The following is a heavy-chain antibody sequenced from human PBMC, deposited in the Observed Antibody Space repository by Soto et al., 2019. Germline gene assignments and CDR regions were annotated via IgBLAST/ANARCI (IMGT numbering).Heavy chain of an antibody. Sequence: ASVKVSCKVSGYTLTELSMHWVRQAPGKGLEWMGGFDPEDGETIYAQKFQGRVTMTEDTSTDTAYMELSSLRSEDTAVYYCATYYYDSLGKRWRVGYFQHWGQGTLVTVSS. V-gene: IGHV1-24*01. CDR2: FDPEDGET. CDR3: ATYYYDSLGKRWRVGYFQH. CDR1: GYTLTELS. D-gene: IGHD3-22*01. J-gene: IGHJ1*01.